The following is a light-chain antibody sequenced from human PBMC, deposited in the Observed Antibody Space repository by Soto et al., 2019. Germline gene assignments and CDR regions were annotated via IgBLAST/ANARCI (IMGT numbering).Light chain of an antibody. Sequence: QSVLTQPPSVSGAPGQRVTISCAGSSSNIGAGYGVHWYQQLPGTAPKLLIYADTYRPSGAPDRFSGSKSGTSASLAITGLLPEDEADYYCAAWDDSLNGPVFGGGTKVTVL. J-gene: IGLJ3*02. CDR2: ADT. CDR1: SSNIGAGYG. CDR3: AAWDDSLNGPV. V-gene: IGLV1-40*01.